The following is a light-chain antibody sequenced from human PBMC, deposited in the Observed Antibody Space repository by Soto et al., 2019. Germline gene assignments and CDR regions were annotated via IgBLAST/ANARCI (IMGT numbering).Light chain of an antibody. J-gene: IGLJ1*01. V-gene: IGLV2-11*01. Sequence: QSALTQPRSVSGSPGQSVAISCTGTSSDVGGYDYVSWYQQHPGRAPNVIIFDVSKRPSGVPDRFSGSKSGNTASLTISGLQAEDEADYYCCSYAGGPYVFGTGTNVTVL. CDR3: CSYAGGPYV. CDR2: DVS. CDR1: SSDVGGYDY.